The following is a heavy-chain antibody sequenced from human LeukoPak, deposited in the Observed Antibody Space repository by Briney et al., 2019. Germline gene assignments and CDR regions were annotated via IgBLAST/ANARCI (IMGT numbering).Heavy chain of an antibody. J-gene: IGHJ4*02. CDR3: ARGRSIAARLID. D-gene: IGHD6-6*01. CDR1: GGSFNGYY. V-gene: IGHV4-34*01. Sequence: SSETLSLTCAVYGGSFNGYYWSWIRQPPGKGLEWIGEINHSGSTNYNPSLKSRVTISVDTSKNQFSLKLSSVTAADTAVYYCARGRSIAARLIDWGQGTLVTVSS. CDR2: INHSGST.